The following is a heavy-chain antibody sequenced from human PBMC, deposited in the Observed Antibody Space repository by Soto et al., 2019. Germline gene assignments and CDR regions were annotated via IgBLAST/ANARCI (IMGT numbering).Heavy chain of an antibody. V-gene: IGHV3-30*18. D-gene: IGHD3-10*01. J-gene: IGHJ4*02. CDR3: AKDRMGAGVRGYFDY. Sequence: QVQLVESGGGVVQPGKSLRLSCAGSGFTFSSYGMDWVRQAPGKGLEWVAVISYDGSNKYYADSVKGRFTFSRDNSKNTLYLQMSSLRADDTAVYYCAKDRMGAGVRGYFDYWGQGTLVTVSS. CDR1: GFTFSSYG. CDR2: ISYDGSNK.